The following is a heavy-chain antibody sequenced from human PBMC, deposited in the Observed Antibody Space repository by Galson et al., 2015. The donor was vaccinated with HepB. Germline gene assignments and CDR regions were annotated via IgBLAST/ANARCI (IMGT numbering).Heavy chain of an antibody. Sequence: SLRLSCAASGFTFSNYGMSWVRQAPGKGLEWVSGFSGSDDRTYYAGSVRGRFTISRDDSKNTLYLQMNSLRADDTAVYYCAKALHGGSWYFGFWGQGTLVTVSS. D-gene: IGHD6-13*01. CDR3: AKALHGGSWYFGF. J-gene: IGHJ4*02. V-gene: IGHV3-23*01. CDR2: FSGSDDRT. CDR1: GFTFSNYG.